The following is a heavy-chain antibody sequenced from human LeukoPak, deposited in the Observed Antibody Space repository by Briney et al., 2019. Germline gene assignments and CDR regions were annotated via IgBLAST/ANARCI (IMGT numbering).Heavy chain of an antibody. CDR3: ARASRPHYYYGMDV. J-gene: IGHJ6*02. CDR2: VYYTGAT. D-gene: IGHD2-2*01. CDR1: GGSISTYY. Sequence: SETLSLTCTVSGGSISTYYWSWIRQPPGKGLEWIGYVYYTGATNYHPSFKSRVTISVDRSTNHFSLRLSSVTAADTAVYYCARASRPHYYYGMDVWGQGTTVIVSS. V-gene: IGHV4-59*01.